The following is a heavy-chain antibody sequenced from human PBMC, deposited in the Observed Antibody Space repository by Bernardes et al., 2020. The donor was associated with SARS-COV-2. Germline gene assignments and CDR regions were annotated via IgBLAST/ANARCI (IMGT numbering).Heavy chain of an antibody. J-gene: IGHJ6*02. V-gene: IGHV1-18*01. CDR1: GYTFTRYG. D-gene: IGHD3-3*01. Sequence: ASVKVSCQASGYTFTRYGISWVRPPPGQGLAWMGWISSYNCSTIFAQKRQGRVTITTDTSTSTAYMELRSLRTDDTAVYYCARVGSSITSFGGGTLKGYDVWGQGTTVTVSS. CDR3: ARVGSSITSFGGGTLKGYDV. CDR2: ISSYNCST.